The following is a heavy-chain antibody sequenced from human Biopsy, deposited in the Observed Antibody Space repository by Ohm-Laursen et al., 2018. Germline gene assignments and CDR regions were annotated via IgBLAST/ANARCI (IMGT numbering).Heavy chain of an antibody. CDR2: IYPNSGDT. CDR1: GDAFLGYY. CDR3: ARDLLEWSLPS. D-gene: IGHD3-3*01. Sequence: ASEKASCKASGDAFLGYYLHWVRQAPGQGLEWMGSIYPNSGDTDFAQKFQGRVSMTRDTSVSTAYLEMSSLRSDDTAIYYCARDLLEWSLPSWGQGTLVTVSS. J-gene: IGHJ4*02. V-gene: IGHV1-2*02.